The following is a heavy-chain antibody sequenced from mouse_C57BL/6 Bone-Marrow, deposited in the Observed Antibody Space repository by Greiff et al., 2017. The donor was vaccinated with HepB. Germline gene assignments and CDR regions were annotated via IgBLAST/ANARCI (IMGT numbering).Heavy chain of an antibody. J-gene: IGHJ4*01. Sequence: EVKLEESGGGLVQPGGSLKLSCAASGFTFSDYYMYWVRQTPEKRLEWVACISNGGGSTYYPDTVKGRFTISRDNAKNTLYLQMSRLKSEDTAMYYCARHGDYYGSSYAMDYWGQGTSVTVSS. CDR2: ISNGGGST. CDR3: ARHGDYYGSSYAMDY. D-gene: IGHD1-1*01. V-gene: IGHV5-12*01. CDR1: GFTFSDYY.